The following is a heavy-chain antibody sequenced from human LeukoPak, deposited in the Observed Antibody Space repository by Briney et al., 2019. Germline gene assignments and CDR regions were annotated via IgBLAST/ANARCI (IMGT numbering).Heavy chain of an antibody. V-gene: IGHV4-4*07. J-gene: IGHJ4*02. Sequence: PSETLSLTCTVSGDSISSFHWSWIRQPAGKGLEWIGRIYTSGSTNYNPSLKSRVTMSVDTSKNQFSLKLSSVTAADTAVYYCASEAYYYDSSGYYRYWGQGTLVTVSS. CDR1: GDSISSFH. D-gene: IGHD3-22*01. CDR2: IYTSGST. CDR3: ASEAYYYDSSGYYRY.